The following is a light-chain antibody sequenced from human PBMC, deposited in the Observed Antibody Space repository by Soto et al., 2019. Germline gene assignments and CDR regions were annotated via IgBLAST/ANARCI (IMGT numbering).Light chain of an antibody. CDR3: QHYVTSLTT. CDR1: QSVSNNY. J-gene: IGKJ1*01. V-gene: IGKV3-20*01. Sequence: EIVLTQSPGTLSLSPGERATLSCRASQSVSNNYLAWYQQKPGQAPRLLIYGASNRATGIPARFIGSGSGTDFTLTSSRLEPEDFAVYYCQHYVTSLTTFGQGTKVEIK. CDR2: GAS.